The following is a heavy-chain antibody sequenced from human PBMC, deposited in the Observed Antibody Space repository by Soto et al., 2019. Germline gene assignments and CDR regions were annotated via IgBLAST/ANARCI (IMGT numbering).Heavy chain of an antibody. CDR1: GGTFSSYA. Sequence: ASVKVSCKASGGTFSSYAISWVRQAPGQGLEWMGGIIPIFGTANYAQKFQGRVTITADESTSTAYMELSSLRSEDTAVYYCARGMRVVPAAMPRYYYYYGMDVWGQGTTVTVSS. CDR2: IIPIFGTA. V-gene: IGHV1-69*13. D-gene: IGHD2-2*01. J-gene: IGHJ6*02. CDR3: ARGMRVVPAAMPRYYYYYGMDV.